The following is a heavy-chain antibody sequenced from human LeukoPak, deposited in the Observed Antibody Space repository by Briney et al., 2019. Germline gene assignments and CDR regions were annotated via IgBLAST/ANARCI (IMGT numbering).Heavy chain of an antibody. CDR2: MNPNSGNT. V-gene: IGHV1-8*01. CDR1: GYTFTSYG. D-gene: IGHD3-10*01. Sequence: GASVKVSRKASGYTFTSYGINWVRQATGQGLEWMGWMNPNSGNTGYAQKFQGRVTMTRNTSISTAYMELSSLRSEDTAVYYCAREFWGFGEWQSTTRFDPWGQGTLVTVSS. CDR3: AREFWGFGEWQSTTRFDP. J-gene: IGHJ5*02.